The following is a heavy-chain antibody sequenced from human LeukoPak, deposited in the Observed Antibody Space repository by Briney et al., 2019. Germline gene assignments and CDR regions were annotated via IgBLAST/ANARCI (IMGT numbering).Heavy chain of an antibody. CDR1: GGTFSSYA. Sequence: SVKVSCKASGGTFSSYAINWVRQAPGQGLEWMGGIIPIFGTANYAQKFQDRVTITADKSTSTAYMELSSLRSEDTAIYYCASRLYCSNTRCRNFPFAYWGQGTLVTVSS. CDR3: ASRLYCSNTRCRNFPFAY. D-gene: IGHD2-2*01. V-gene: IGHV1-69*06. CDR2: IIPIFGTA. J-gene: IGHJ4*02.